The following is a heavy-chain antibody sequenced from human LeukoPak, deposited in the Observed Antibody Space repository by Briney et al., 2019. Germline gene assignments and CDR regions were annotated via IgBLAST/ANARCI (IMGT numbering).Heavy chain of an antibody. CDR2: IKHDGSEK. CDR3: AIAYGMDV. CDR1: GFNIGTYW. J-gene: IGHJ6*02. V-gene: IGHV3-7*01. Sequence: AGGSLRLSCAASGFNIGTYWMTWVRQAPGKGLGWVANIKHDGSEKFYVDSLKGRVSISRDNARNSLYLQIHDLRPEDTAVYYCAIAYGMDVWGQGTTVTVSS.